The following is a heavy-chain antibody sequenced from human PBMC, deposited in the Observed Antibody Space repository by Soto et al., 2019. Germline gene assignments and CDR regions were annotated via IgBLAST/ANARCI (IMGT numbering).Heavy chain of an antibody. CDR3: ARDRRYYDRSGDPKPFDY. V-gene: IGHV3-48*03. Sequence: EVQLVESGGGLVQPGGSLRLSCAASGFTFSSYEMNWVRQAPGKGLEWVSYISSSGSTIYYADSVKGRFTISRDNAKHSLYLQMNSLSAEDTAMYYCARDRRYYDRSGDPKPFDYWGQGTLFTFSS. CDR2: ISSSGSTI. J-gene: IGHJ4*02. D-gene: IGHD3-22*01. CDR1: GFTFSSYE.